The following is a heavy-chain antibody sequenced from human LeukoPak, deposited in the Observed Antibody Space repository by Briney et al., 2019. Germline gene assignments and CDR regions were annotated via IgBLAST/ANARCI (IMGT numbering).Heavy chain of an antibody. CDR2: ISWNSGSI. D-gene: IGHD6-19*01. J-gene: IGHJ4*02. V-gene: IGHV3-9*01. Sequence: GGSLRLSCAASGFTFDDYAMHWVRQAPGKGLEWVSGISWNSGSIGYADSVKGRFTISRDNAKNSLYLQMNSLRAEDTALYYCAKSRSDSSGFDYWGQRTLVTVSS. CDR1: GFTFDDYA. CDR3: AKSRSDSSGFDY.